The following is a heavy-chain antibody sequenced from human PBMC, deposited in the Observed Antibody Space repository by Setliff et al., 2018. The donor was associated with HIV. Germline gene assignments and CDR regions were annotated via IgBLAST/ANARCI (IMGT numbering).Heavy chain of an antibody. D-gene: IGHD2-21*02. CDR2: FIPVLDIT. Sequence: SVKVSCKASGGTSSTYAINWVRQAPGQGLEWMGQFIPVLDITNYAQKFQGTVTINADKSTNTMYLELRSLRPEDTAMYYCARMSGHIVVVTATDAFDIWGQGTMVTVSS. CDR1: GGTSSTYA. V-gene: IGHV1-69*10. CDR3: ARMSGHIVVVTATDAFDI. J-gene: IGHJ3*02.